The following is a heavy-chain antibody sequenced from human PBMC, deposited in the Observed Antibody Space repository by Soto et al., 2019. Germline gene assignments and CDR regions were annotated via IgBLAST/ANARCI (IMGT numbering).Heavy chain of an antibody. J-gene: IGHJ5*02. Sequence: GASVKVSCKASGYTFTGYYMHWVRQAPGQGLEWMGWINPNSGGTSYAQKFQGWVTMTRDTSISTAYMELSRLRSDDTAVYYCARGRRITIFGVVPMNWFDPWGQGTLVTVSS. CDR3: ARGRRITIFGVVPMNWFDP. CDR2: INPNSGGT. CDR1: GYTFTGYY. D-gene: IGHD3-3*01. V-gene: IGHV1-2*04.